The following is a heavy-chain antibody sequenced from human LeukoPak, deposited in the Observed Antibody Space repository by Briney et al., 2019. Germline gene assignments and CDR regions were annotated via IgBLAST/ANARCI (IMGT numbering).Heavy chain of an antibody. Sequence: VGSLRLSSAASGFRFYRFYMGCSRQVPGKGLDYIALISASGAVPYYAESVEGRFTISRDNAKNSVSLQMNSLSADDTAIYYCARSLIVASEDYWGQGTQVIVSS. D-gene: IGHD3-22*01. J-gene: IGHJ4*02. CDR1: GFRFYRFY. V-gene: IGHV3-11*04. CDR2: ISASGAVP. CDR3: ARSLIVASEDY.